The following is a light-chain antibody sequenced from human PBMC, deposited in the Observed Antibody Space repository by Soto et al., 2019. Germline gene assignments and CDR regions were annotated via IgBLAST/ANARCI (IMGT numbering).Light chain of an antibody. CDR1: SSDVGDYNY. V-gene: IGLV2-14*01. CDR2: DVS. J-gene: IGLJ2*01. CDR3: SSYTSSSTVV. Sequence: QSVLTQPASVSGSPGQSITISCTGTSSDVGDYNYVSWYQQHPGKAPKLLIYDVSNRPSGVSNRFSGSKSGNTASLTISGLQAADASDYYCSSYTSSSTVVFGGGTKLTVL.